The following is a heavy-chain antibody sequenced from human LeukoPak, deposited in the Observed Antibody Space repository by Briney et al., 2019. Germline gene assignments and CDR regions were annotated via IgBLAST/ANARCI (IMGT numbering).Heavy chain of an antibody. CDR2: IKSKTDGGTT. D-gene: IGHD3-22*01. V-gene: IGHV3-15*07. CDR1: GFTFSNAR. CDR3: TTSEYYYDSSGYYDYYYGMDV. J-gene: IGHJ6*02. Sequence: GGSLRLSCAASGFTFSNARMNWVRQAPGKGLEWVGRIKSKTDGGTTDYAAPVKGRFTISRDDSKNTLYLQMNSLKTEDTAVYYCTTSEYYYDSSGYYDYYYGMDVWGQGTTVTVSS.